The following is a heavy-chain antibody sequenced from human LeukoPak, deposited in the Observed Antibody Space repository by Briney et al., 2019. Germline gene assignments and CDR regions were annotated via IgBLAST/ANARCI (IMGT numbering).Heavy chain of an antibody. D-gene: IGHD3-10*01. CDR1: GFTFSSYG. Sequence: PGRSLRLSCAASGFTFSSYGMQWVRQAPGKGLEWVAVISYDGSNKYYADSVKGRFTISRDNSKNTLYLQMNSLRAEDTAVYYCAKDPRGSYYDSGSYYDYWGQGTLVTVSS. CDR2: ISYDGSNK. V-gene: IGHV3-30*18. J-gene: IGHJ4*02. CDR3: AKDPRGSYYDSGSYYDY.